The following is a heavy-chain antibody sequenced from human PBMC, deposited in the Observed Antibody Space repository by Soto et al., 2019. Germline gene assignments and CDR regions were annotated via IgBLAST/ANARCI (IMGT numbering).Heavy chain of an antibody. V-gene: IGHV4-39*01. CDR3: ARNQPQRYCSGGTCRPAYGMDV. CDR1: GGSISSDSFY. J-gene: IGHJ6*02. Sequence: PSETLSLTCTVSGGSISSDSFYWAWIRQPPGKGLEWIGIIYYSGDTYYNPSLAGRLTMSVDTSNQFSLTLRSVTAADTALYYCARNQPQRYCSGGTCRPAYGMDVCGQGTTVTVSS. D-gene: IGHD2-15*01. CDR2: IYYSGDT.